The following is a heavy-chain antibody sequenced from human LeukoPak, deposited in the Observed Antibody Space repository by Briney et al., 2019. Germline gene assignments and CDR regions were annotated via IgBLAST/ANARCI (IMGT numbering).Heavy chain of an antibody. D-gene: IGHD4-23*01. CDR1: GFTFSSYA. CDR2: ISGRGGGS. CDR3: AKGGGWLYYFDY. Sequence: QPGGSLRLSCTASGFTFSSYAMGWVRQAPGKGLEWVSAISGRGGGSYYADSVKGRFTVSRDNSKNMLYLQMNSLRADDTAVYHCAKGGGWLYYFDYWGQGTLVTVSS. V-gene: IGHV3-23*01. J-gene: IGHJ4*02.